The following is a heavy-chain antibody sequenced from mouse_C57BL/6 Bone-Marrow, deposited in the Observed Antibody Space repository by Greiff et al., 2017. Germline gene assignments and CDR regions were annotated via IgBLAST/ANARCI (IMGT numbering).Heavy chain of an antibody. V-gene: IGHV1-50*01. CDR1: GYTFTSYW. CDR2: IDPSDSYT. J-gene: IGHJ1*03. D-gene: IGHD2-3*01. CDR3: AGDDAGYFDV. Sequence: QVQLQQSGAELVKPGASVKLSCKASGYTFTSYWMQWVKQRPGQGLEWIGEIDPSDSYTNYNQKFKGKATLTVDTSSSTAYMQLSSLTSEDSAVYYWAGDDAGYFDVWGRGTTVTVSS.